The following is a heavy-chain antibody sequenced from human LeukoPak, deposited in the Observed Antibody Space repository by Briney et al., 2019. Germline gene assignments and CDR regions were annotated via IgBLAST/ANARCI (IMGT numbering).Heavy chain of an antibody. D-gene: IGHD2-21*02. CDR3: ARDHDFAFDN. CDR2: IRDSGTT. Sequence: GGSLRLSCAASGFTFSTYPMKWDRQAPGKGLEWISHIRDSGTTNYADSVKGRFTISRDNAKNSLYLQLSSLRAEDTAVYYCARDHDFAFDNWGQGTLVTVSS. V-gene: IGHV3-48*01. CDR1: GFTFSTYP. J-gene: IGHJ4*02.